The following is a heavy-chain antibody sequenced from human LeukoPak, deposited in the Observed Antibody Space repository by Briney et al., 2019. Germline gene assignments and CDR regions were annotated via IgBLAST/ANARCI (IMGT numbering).Heavy chain of an antibody. V-gene: IGHV1-2*02. J-gene: IGHJ4*02. Sequence: ASVKVSCKASGYTFTGYYMHWVRQAPGQGLEWMGWINLNSGGTNYAQKFQGRVTMTRDTSISTAYMELSRLRSDDTAVYYCARDWVASTPYFDYWGQGTLVTVSS. CDR1: GYTFTGYY. CDR2: INLNSGGT. CDR3: ARDWVASTPYFDY. D-gene: IGHD2-15*01.